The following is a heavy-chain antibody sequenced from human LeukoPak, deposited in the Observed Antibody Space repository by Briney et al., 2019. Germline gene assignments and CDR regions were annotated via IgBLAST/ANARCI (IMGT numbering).Heavy chain of an antibody. CDR2: IYYSGST. D-gene: IGHD3-10*01. CDR1: GDSISSSSSY. V-gene: IGHV4-39*01. CDR3: AISGSGTYYDEQFDY. J-gene: IGHJ4*02. Sequence: SETLSLTCTVSGDSISSSSSYWDWIRQPPGKGLEWIGSIYYSGSTYYNPSLKSRVTISVDTSKKQFSLKLNSVTAADTAVYYCAISGSGTYYDEQFDYWGQGTLVTVSS.